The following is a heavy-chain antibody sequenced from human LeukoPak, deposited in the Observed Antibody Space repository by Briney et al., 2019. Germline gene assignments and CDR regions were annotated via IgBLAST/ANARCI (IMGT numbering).Heavy chain of an antibody. CDR3: ARAPHYSNYGPYYYGMDV. CDR1: GFTFSSYV. CDR2: ISGSGGST. J-gene: IGHJ6*02. Sequence: GESLRLSCAASGFTFSSYVMSWVRQAPGKGLEWVSVISGSGGSTYYADSVKGRFTISRDNAKNSLYLQMNSLRAEDTAVYYCARAPHYSNYGPYYYGMDVWGQGTTVTVSS. D-gene: IGHD4-11*01. V-gene: IGHV3-23*01.